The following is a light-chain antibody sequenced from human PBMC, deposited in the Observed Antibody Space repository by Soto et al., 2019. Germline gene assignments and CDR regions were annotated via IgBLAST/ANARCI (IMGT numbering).Light chain of an antibody. Sequence: DIVMTQSPDSLAVSLGERATINCKSSQTVLYSSNNKSALAWLQQKPGQPPKLLIYWASTRESGVPDRFSGSGSGKYFPLTSSGLQDEDVAVYYCQQYLAYLTFGGGTKVEIK. CDR1: QTVLYSSNNKSA. J-gene: IGKJ4*01. CDR3: QQYLAYLT. CDR2: WAS. V-gene: IGKV4-1*01.